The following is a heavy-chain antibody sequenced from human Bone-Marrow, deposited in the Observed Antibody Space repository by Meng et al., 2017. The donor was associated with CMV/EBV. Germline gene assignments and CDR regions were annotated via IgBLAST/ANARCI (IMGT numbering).Heavy chain of an antibody. V-gene: IGHV3-23*01. CDR3: AKVRYSGYEELDY. D-gene: IGHD5-12*01. CDR2: ISGSGGST. J-gene: IGHJ4*02. Sequence: ASGFTFSSSAMSWVRQAPGKGLEWVSAISGSGGSTYYADSVKGRFTISRDNSKNTLYLQMNSLRAEDTAVYYCAKVRYSGYEELDYWGQGTLVTVSS. CDR1: GFTFSSSA.